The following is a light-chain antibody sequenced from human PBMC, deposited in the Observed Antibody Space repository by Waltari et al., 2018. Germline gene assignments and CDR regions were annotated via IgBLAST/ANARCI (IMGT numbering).Light chain of an antibody. Sequence: QSALTQPASVSGSPGQSITIPCSGTSNDIGSYNYISGDQQHPGRAPKLMIYDVSDRPSGLSDRFSGSKSGNTASLSISGLQAEDEADYYCSSYTSSGTLVFGGGTKLTVL. CDR1: SNDIGSYNY. V-gene: IGLV2-14*03. CDR3: SSYTSSGTLV. J-gene: IGLJ2*01. CDR2: DVS.